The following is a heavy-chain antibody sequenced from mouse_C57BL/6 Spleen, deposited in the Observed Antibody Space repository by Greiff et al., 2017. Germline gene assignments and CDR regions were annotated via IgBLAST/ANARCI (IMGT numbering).Heavy chain of an antibody. CDR1: GFNIKDYY. Sequence: EVQLQQSGAELVKPGASVKLSCTASGFNIKDYYMHWVKQRTEQGLEWIGRIDPEDGDTKYAPHFQGKAPITADTSSNPVYLQLRRLTSEDTAVYYCARWDYGSSYDDLDVWGTGTSVTVSS. D-gene: IGHD1-1*01. V-gene: IGHV14-2*01. J-gene: IGHJ1*03. CDR3: ARWDYGSSYDDLDV. CDR2: IDPEDGDT.